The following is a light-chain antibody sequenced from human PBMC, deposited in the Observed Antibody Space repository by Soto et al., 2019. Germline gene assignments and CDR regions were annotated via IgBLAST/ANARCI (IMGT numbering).Light chain of an antibody. Sequence: QTVVTQEPSLXXSXXXXXXLTCASSTGAVTSGYYPNWFQQKPGQTPRALIYSTSNKHSWTPARFSGSLLGGKAALTLSGVQPEDEAEYYCLLYYGGAQLVFGGGTKLTVL. V-gene: IGLV7-43*01. CDR2: STS. CDR3: LLYYGGAQLV. CDR1: TGAVTSGYY. J-gene: IGLJ2*01.